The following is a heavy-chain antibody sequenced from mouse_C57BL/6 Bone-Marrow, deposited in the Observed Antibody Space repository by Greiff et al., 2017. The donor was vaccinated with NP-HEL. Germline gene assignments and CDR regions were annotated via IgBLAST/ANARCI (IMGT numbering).Heavy chain of an antibody. CDR2: IDPETGDT. Sequence: EVQLQQSGAELVRPGASVKLSCTASGFNIKDDYMHWVKQRPEQGLEWIGWIDPETGDTKYASKFQGKATITVDPSSNTAYLQLSSLTSEDTAVYYCTTSLTWTFAFWGRGTLVTVSA. D-gene: IGHD4-1*01. J-gene: IGHJ3*01. CDR1: GFNIKDDY. CDR3: TTSLTWTFAF. V-gene: IGHV14-4*01.